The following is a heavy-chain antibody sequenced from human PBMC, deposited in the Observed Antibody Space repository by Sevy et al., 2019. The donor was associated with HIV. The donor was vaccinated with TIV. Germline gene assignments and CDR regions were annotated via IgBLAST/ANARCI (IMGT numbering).Heavy chain of an antibody. CDR1: GFIVSSNY. Sequence: GESLKISCAVSGFIVSSNYMSWVRQAPWKGLEWVSVIYSGGNTSYADSVKGRFTISRDISKNTLDLQMNSLRAEDTAVYYCARANNWKGAFDLWGQGTMVTVSS. CDR2: IYSGGNT. J-gene: IGHJ3*01. D-gene: IGHD1-1*01. CDR3: ARANNWKGAFDL. V-gene: IGHV3-53*01.